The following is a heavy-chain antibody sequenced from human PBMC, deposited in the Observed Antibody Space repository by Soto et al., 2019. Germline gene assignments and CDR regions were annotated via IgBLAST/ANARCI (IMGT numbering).Heavy chain of an antibody. V-gene: IGHV3-30*18. CDR3: AKDRYCGGGSCYSAAYGLDV. J-gene: IGHJ6*02. CDR1: GFTFSSYG. Sequence: QVQLVESGGGVVQPGRSLRLSCAASGFTFSSYGMHWVRQAPGKGLEWVAVISYDGSDNYYADSVKGRFTSSRDNSKSTLVRQRNSLRPEDTAVYYCAKDRYCGGGSCYSAAYGLDVWGQGTTVTVSS. CDR2: ISYDGSDN. D-gene: IGHD2-15*01.